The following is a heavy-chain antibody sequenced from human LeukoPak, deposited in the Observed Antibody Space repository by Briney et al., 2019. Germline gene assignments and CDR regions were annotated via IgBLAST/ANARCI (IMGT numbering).Heavy chain of an antibody. D-gene: IGHD2-2*01. Sequence: GGSLRLSCAASGFTFSSYAMSWVRQAPGKGLEWVSAISGSGGSTYYADSVKGRFTISRDNSKNTLYLQLNSLRADDTAVYYCAKDVSYCSSTSCYWGSDFDYWGQGTLVTVSS. CDR2: ISGSGGST. J-gene: IGHJ4*02. CDR1: GFTFSSYA. V-gene: IGHV3-23*01. CDR3: AKDVSYCSSTSCYWGSDFDY.